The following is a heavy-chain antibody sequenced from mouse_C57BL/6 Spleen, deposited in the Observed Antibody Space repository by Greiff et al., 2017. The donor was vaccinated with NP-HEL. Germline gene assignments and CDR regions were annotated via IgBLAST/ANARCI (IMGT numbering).Heavy chain of an antibody. CDR3: AREGYDYDVFYAMDY. V-gene: IGHV5-17*01. CDR2: ISSGSSTI. CDR1: GFTFSDYG. J-gene: IGHJ4*01. Sequence: EVHLVESGGGLVKPGGSLKLSCAASGFTFSDYGMHWVRQAPEKGLEWVAYISSGSSTIYYADTVKGRFTISRDNAKNTLFLQMTSLRSEDTAMYYCAREGYDYDVFYAMDYWGQGTSVTVSS. D-gene: IGHD2-4*01.